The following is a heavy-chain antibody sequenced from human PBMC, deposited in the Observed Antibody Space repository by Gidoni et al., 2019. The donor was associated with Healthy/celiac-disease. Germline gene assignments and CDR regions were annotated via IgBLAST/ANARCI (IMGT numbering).Heavy chain of an antibody. CDR3: ARADTYYDFWSGIGVDYYYYMDV. Sequence: EVQLVESGGGLVKPGGSLRLSCAASGFTFSSYSMNWVRQAPGKGLEWVSSISSSSSYIYYADSVKGRFTISRDNAKNSLYLQMNSLRAEDTAVYYCARADTYYDFWSGIGVDYYYYMDVWGKGTTVTVSS. CDR1: GFTFSSYS. CDR2: ISSSSSYI. V-gene: IGHV3-21*01. J-gene: IGHJ6*03. D-gene: IGHD3-3*01.